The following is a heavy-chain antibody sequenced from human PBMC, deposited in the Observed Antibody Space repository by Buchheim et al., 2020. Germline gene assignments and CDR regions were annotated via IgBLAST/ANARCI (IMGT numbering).Heavy chain of an antibody. CDR1: GGSISSGGHY. V-gene: IGHV4-31*03. J-gene: IGHJ4*02. D-gene: IGHD3-22*01. CDR2: IYYSGST. CDR3: ARAGHYDSSGYRTSKVFFD. Sequence: QVQLQESGPGLVKPSQTLSLTCTVSGGSISSGGHYWTWIRQHPGKGLEWIGYIYYSGSTYYNPSLKSRVTISVDTSKNQFSLKLSSVTAADTDVYYCARAGHYDSSGYRTSKVFFDLGPGTLVTLFS.